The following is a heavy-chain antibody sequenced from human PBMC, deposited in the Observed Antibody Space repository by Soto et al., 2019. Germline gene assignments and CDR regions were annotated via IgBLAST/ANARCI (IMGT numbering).Heavy chain of an antibody. J-gene: IGHJ4*02. Sequence: SETLSLTCTVSGGSISSGDYYWSWIRQPPGKGLEWIGYIYYSGSTYYNPSLKSRVTISVDTSKNQFSLKLSSVTAADTVVYYCARGLFDYGDYYWGQGTLVTVSS. CDR2: IYYSGST. D-gene: IGHD4-17*01. CDR3: ARGLFDYGDYY. V-gene: IGHV4-30-4*01. CDR1: GGSISSGDYY.